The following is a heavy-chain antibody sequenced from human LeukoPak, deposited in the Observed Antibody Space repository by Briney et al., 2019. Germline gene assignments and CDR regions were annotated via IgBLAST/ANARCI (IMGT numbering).Heavy chain of an antibody. D-gene: IGHD3-3*01. V-gene: IGHV4-31*03. CDR2: IYYSGST. Sequence: SETLSLTCTVSRGSISSGGYYWSWIRQHPGKGLEWIGYIYYSGSTYYNPSLKSRVTISVDTSKNQFSLKLSSVTAADTAVYYCARGGVVAAIDYWGQRTLVTVSS. J-gene: IGHJ4*02. CDR1: RGSISSGGYY. CDR3: ARGGVVAAIDY.